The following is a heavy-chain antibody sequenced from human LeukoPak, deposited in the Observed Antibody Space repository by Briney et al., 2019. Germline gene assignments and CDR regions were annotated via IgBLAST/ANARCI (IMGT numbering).Heavy chain of an antibody. J-gene: IGHJ3*02. V-gene: IGHV3-23*01. D-gene: IGHD3-22*01. CDR2: ISGSGGST. CDR3: ASLHYYDRLATFDI. CDR1: GFTFSSYA. Sequence: GGSLRLSCAASGFTFSSYAMSWVRQAPGKGLEWVSAISGSGGSTYYADSVKGRFTISRENSKNTLYLQMNSLRAEDTAVYYCASLHYYDRLATFDIWGQGTMVTVSS.